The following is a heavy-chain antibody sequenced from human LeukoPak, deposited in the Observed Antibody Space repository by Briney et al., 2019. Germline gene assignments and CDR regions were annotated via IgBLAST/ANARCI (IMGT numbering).Heavy chain of an antibody. V-gene: IGHV3-30*18. CDR3: AKAASGFGYYYGMDV. CDR2: ISYDGSNK. Sequence: GGSLRLSCAASGFTFSSYGMHWVRQAPGKGLEWVAVISYDGSNKYYADSVKGRFTISRDSSKNTLYLQMNSLRAEDTAVYYCAKAASGFGYYYGMDVWGKGTTVTVSS. D-gene: IGHD3-3*01. J-gene: IGHJ6*04. CDR1: GFTFSSYG.